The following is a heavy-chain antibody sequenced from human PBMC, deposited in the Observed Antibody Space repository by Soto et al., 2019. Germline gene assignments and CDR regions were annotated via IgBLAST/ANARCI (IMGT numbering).Heavy chain of an antibody. CDR3: ARDRVESGYPEYFQH. V-gene: IGHV3-53*01. D-gene: IGHD3-22*01. J-gene: IGHJ1*01. CDR1: GFTVSSYY. CDR2: IYSGGST. Sequence: PGGSLRLSCAASGFTVSSYYMSWVRQAPGKGLEWVSVIYSGGSTYYADSVKGRFTISRDNSKNTLYLQMNSLRAEDTAVYYCARDRVESGYPEYFQHWGQGTLVTVSS.